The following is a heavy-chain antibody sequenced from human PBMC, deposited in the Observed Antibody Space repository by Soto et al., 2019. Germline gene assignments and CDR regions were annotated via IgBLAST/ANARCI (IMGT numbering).Heavy chain of an antibody. CDR1: GSSFTNYW. V-gene: IGHV5-51*01. D-gene: IGHD4-4*01. J-gene: IGHJ6*02. CDR3: ARQGNSSHYYYYFGMDV. Sequence: GESLKISCKGSGSSFTNYWIGWVRQLPGKGLEWMGSIYPGDSDTRYSPSFQGQVTISADKSITTAYLQWSSLKASDTAMYYCARQGNSSHYYYYFGMDVWGQGTTVTVSS. CDR2: IYPGDSDT.